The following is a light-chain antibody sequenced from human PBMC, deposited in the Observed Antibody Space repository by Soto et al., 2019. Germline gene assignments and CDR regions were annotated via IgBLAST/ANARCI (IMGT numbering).Light chain of an antibody. V-gene: IGKV3-20*01. Sequence: EIVLTQSPGTLSLSPGDRATLSCRASQSVSSSYLAWYQQKPGQAPRLLIYDASRRATGIPDRCSGSGSGTDFTLTISRLEPEDFAVYYCQQYGSSPPYTFGQGTKLEIK. J-gene: IGKJ2*01. CDR3: QQYGSSPPYT. CDR2: DAS. CDR1: QSVSSSY.